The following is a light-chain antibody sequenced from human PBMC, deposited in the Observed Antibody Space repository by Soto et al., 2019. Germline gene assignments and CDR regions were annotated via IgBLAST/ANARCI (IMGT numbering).Light chain of an antibody. CDR1: QSLLHSNGFNY. Sequence: DIVMTQSPLSLPVTPGEPASISCRSSQSLLHSNGFNYLDWYLQKPGLSPQLLIYLGSNRASGVPDRFSGSRSGTDFTLKISRVEAEDVGVYYCMQALQTPLTFGQGTKVEIK. V-gene: IGKV2-28*01. J-gene: IGKJ1*01. CDR3: MQALQTPLT. CDR2: LGS.